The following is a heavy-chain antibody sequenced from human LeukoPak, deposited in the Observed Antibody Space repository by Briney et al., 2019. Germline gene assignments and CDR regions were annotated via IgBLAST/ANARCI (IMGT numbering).Heavy chain of an antibody. Sequence: GGSLRLSCAASGFTFSNYGMSWLRQAPGKGLEWVSAISGSGGSTYYADSVKGRFTISRDNSKNTLYVQVNSLRAEDTAVYYCAKAGSGWSRWDYWGQGTLVTVSS. V-gene: IGHV3-23*01. CDR2: ISGSGGST. D-gene: IGHD6-13*01. CDR1: GFTFSNYG. CDR3: AKAGSGWSRWDY. J-gene: IGHJ4*02.